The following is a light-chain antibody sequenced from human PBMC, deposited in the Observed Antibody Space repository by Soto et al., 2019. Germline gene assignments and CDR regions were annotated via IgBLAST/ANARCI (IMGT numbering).Light chain of an antibody. J-gene: IGKJ1*01. V-gene: IGKV3-15*01. Sequence: EIVMTQSPATLSVSPVERATLSCMASQSVSSNLAWYQQKPGQAPRLLIYGASTRATGIPARFSGGGSGTDFTLTISSLQSEDFAVYVCQQYNHWPRTFGLGTKVDIK. CDR2: GAS. CDR1: QSVSSN. CDR3: QQYNHWPRT.